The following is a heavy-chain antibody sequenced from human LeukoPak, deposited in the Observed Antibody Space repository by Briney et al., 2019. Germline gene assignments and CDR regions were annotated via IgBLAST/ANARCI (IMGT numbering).Heavy chain of an antibody. Sequence: SETLSLTCAVYGGSFSGYYWSWIRQPPGKGLEWIGEINHSGSTNYNPSLKSRVTISVDTSKNQFSLKLSSVTAADTAVYYCARGAHPPPPQLAGVSADLIDYWGQGTLVTVSS. V-gene: IGHV4-34*01. D-gene: IGHD1-1*01. CDR2: INHSGST. CDR1: GGSFSGYY. CDR3: ARGAHPPPPQLAGVSADLIDY. J-gene: IGHJ4*02.